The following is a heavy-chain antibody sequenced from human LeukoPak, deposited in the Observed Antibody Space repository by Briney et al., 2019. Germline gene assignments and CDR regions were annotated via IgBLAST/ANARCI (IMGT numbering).Heavy chain of an antibody. CDR2: ISYTGDYI. D-gene: IGHD5-18*01. CDR3: ARPRREYSYGFFDN. CDR1: GFTLSDYY. Sequence: PGGSLRLSCAASGFTLSDYYMIWIRQAPGKGLECISYISYTGDYIYDADSVKGRFTISRDNAKNSLYLQMNSLRAEDTAIYYCARPRREYSYGFFDNWGQGTLVTVSS. J-gene: IGHJ4*02. V-gene: IGHV3-11*04.